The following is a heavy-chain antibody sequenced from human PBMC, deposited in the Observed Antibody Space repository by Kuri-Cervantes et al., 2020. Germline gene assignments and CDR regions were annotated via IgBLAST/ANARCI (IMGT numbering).Heavy chain of an antibody. CDR3: ARSGRFREVDAFDI. CDR2: IYHSGST. Sequence: GSLRLSCAVSGGSISSSNWWSWVRQPPGKGLEWIGEIYHSGSTNYNPSLKSRVTMSVDKSKNQFSLKLSSVTAADTAVYYCARSGRFREVDAFDIWGQGTLVTVSS. J-gene: IGHJ3*02. CDR1: GGSISSSNW. V-gene: IGHV4-4*02. D-gene: IGHD3-10*01.